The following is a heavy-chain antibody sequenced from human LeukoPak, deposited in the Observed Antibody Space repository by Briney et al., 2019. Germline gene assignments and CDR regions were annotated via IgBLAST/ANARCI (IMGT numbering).Heavy chain of an antibody. CDR2: IWSDGTNK. D-gene: IGHD6-13*01. CDR1: GLTFSAYG. V-gene: IGHV3-33*01. J-gene: IGHJ3*02. CDR3: ASAAGAFDN. Sequence: PGGTLRLSCAVSGLTFSAYGMHWVRKAPGKGLEWVAVIWSDGTNKYYAESVRGRFTISRDNSKNTLYLQMNTLIIEDTAVYYCASAAGAFDNWGQGTMITVSS.